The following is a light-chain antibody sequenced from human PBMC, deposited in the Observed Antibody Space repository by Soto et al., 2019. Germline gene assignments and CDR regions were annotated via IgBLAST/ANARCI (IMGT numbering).Light chain of an antibody. CDR3: QQYDNLPLT. Sequence: DIQMTQSPSSLSASVGDRVTITCQANQDIGDSLNWYQQKPGKAPKLLIYDASNLETGVPSRFRGSGSGTDFTFTIITLQPEDMATYYCQQYDNLPLTFGGGTKVEIK. CDR2: DAS. V-gene: IGKV1-33*01. J-gene: IGKJ4*01. CDR1: QDIGDS.